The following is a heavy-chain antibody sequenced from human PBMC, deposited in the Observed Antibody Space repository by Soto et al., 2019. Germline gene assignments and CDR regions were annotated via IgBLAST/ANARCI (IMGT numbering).Heavy chain of an antibody. Sequence: GGSLRLSCAASGFTFSRYAMSWVRQAPGKGLEGVSAISGSGGSTYYADSVKGRFTISRDNSKNTLYLQMNSLRAEDTAVYYCASPYYYDSSGYYYFDYWGPGTLVTVSS. V-gene: IGHV3-23*01. CDR1: GFTFSRYA. J-gene: IGHJ4*02. D-gene: IGHD3-22*01. CDR3: ASPYYYDSSGYYYFDY. CDR2: ISGSGGST.